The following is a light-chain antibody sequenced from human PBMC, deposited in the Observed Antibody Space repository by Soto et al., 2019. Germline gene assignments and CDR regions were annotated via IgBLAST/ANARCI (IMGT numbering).Light chain of an antibody. CDR3: HQRSNWPPFT. CDR1: QSVSGY. V-gene: IGKV3-11*01. J-gene: IGKJ2*01. Sequence: EIVLTQSPATLSLSPGERATLSCRASQSVSGYLAWYQHRPGQAPRLLIFDASNRATGIPARFRGSGSGTDFTLTISSLEPEDSAVYYCHQRSNWPPFTFGQGTKLEIK. CDR2: DAS.